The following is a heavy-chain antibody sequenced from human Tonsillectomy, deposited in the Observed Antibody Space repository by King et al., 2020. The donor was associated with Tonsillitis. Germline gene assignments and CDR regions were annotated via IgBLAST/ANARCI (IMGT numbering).Heavy chain of an antibody. CDR3: ARERCSSTICYGGFDY. V-gene: IGHV1-2*02. CDR2: INPNSGGT. J-gene: IGHJ4*02. CDR1: GYTFTGYY. D-gene: IGHD2-2*01. Sequence: QLVQSGAEVKKSGASVKVSCKASGYTFTGYYMHWVRQAPGQGLEWMGWINPNSGGTNYAQKVQGRVTMTRDTSISTAYMELSRLRSDDTAVYYCARERCSSTICYGGFDYCGQGTLVTVSS.